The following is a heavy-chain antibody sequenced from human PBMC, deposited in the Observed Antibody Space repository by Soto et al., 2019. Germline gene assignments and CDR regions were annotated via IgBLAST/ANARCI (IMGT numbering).Heavy chain of an antibody. CDR2: ISAYNGNT. J-gene: IGHJ4*02. D-gene: IGHD3-22*01. CDR1: GYTFTSYG. V-gene: IGHV1-18*01. CDR3: ARDFSPRDYDSSGYYYADDD. Sequence: XSVEASCRASGYTFTSYGSRLVRQAPGQGLEWMGWISAYNGNTNYAQKLQGRVTMTTDTSTSTAYMELRSLRSDDTAVYYCARDFSPRDYDSSGYYYADDDWGQGTLVTVSP.